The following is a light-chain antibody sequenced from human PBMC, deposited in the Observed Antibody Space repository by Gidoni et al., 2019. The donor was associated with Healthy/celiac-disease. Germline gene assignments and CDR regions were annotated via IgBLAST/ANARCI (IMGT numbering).Light chain of an antibody. V-gene: IGKV2-28*01. CDR1: QSLRHSNGYNY. CDR2: LGS. J-gene: IGKJ5*01. Sequence: TVLTQSPLSLPVTPGAPASIASRSSQSLRHSNGYNYLDWYLQKPGQSPQLLIYLGSNRASGVPDRFSGSGSGTDFTLKISRVEAEDVGVYYCMQALQTPITFXXXTRLEIK. CDR3: MQALQTPIT.